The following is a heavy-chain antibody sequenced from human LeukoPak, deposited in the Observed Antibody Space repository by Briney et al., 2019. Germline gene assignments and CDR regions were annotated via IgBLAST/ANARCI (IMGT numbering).Heavy chain of an antibody. CDR1: GDSISSSTYY. J-gene: IGHJ5*02. V-gene: IGHV4-39*07. Sequence: SETLSLTCTVSGDSISSSTYYWGWIRQPPGKGLEWIGSIHYSGSTYYNPSLKSRVTISVDTSKNQFSLKLSSVTAADTAVYYCARARGVRGAYNWFDPWGQGTLVTVSS. D-gene: IGHD3-10*01. CDR3: ARARGVRGAYNWFDP. CDR2: IHYSGST.